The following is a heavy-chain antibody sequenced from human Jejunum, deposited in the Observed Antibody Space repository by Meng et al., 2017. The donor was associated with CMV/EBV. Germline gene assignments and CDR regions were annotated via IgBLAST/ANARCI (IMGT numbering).Heavy chain of an antibody. V-gene: IGHV1-46*01. Sequence: KASGYNFTTYYMHWVRQAPGQGLEWMGVINPSGGLTDYTQKFQGRVTVTRDTSTSTVYMDLSSLRSEDTAVYYCARGQSTLWWYNIDYWGQGTLVTVSS. CDR2: INPSGGLT. D-gene: IGHD4-23*01. CDR3: ARGQSTLWWYNIDY. CDR1: GYNFTTYY. J-gene: IGHJ4*02.